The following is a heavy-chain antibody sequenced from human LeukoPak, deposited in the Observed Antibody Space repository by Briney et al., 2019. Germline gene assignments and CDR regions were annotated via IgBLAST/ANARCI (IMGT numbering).Heavy chain of an antibody. J-gene: IGHJ6*02. D-gene: IGHD3-10*01. Sequence: GESLKISCKGAGYSFTSYWIGWVRQMAGKGLEWMGIIYPGDSDTRYSPSFQGQVTISADKSISTAYLQWSSLKASDTAMYYCARTAVRGVIITFDYYYGMDVWGQGTTVTVSS. CDR2: IYPGDSDT. V-gene: IGHV5-51*01. CDR1: GYSFTSYW. CDR3: ARTAVRGVIITFDYYYGMDV.